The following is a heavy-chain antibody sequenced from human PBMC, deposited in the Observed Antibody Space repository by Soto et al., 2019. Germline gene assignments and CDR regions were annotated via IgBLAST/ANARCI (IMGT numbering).Heavy chain of an antibody. CDR3: ASQRGRKPIDY. Sequence: PSETLSLTCAVYGGSFSGYYWSWIRQPPEKGLEWIGEINHSGSTNYNPSLKSRVTISVDTSKNQFSLKLSSVTVADTAVYYCASQRGRKPIDYWGQGTLVTVSS. D-gene: IGHD1-26*01. J-gene: IGHJ4*02. CDR2: INHSGST. V-gene: IGHV4-34*01. CDR1: GGSFSGYY.